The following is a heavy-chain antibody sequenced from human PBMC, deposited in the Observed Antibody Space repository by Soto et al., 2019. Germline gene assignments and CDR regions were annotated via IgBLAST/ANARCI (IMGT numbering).Heavy chain of an antibody. D-gene: IGHD2-15*01. CDR2: ISYDGSNK. J-gene: IGHJ4*02. V-gene: IGHV3-30-3*01. Sequence: PGGSLRLSCAASGFTFSSYAMHWVRQAPGKGLEWVAVISYDGSNKYYADSVKGRFTISRDNSKNTLYLQMNSLRAEDTAVYYCARDYWYYFDYWGQGTLVTVSS. CDR3: ARDYWYYFDY. CDR1: GFTFSSYA.